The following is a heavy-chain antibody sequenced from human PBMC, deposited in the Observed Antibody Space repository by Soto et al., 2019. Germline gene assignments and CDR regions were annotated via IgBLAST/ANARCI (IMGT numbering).Heavy chain of an antibody. CDR1: GGSISSYY. CDR2: IYYSGST. CDR3: ARDHPHSYGVYYFDY. J-gene: IGHJ4*02. D-gene: IGHD5-18*01. V-gene: IGHV4-59*01. Sequence: SETLSLTCTVSGGSISSYYWSWIRQPPGKGLEWIGYIYYSGSTNYNPSLKSRVTISVDTSKNQFSLKVNSVTAADTAVYYCARDHPHSYGVYYFDYWGQGTPVTVSS.